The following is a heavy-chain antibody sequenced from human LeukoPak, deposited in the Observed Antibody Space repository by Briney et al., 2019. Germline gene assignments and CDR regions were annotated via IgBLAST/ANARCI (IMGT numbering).Heavy chain of an antibody. CDR3: ARGLAYCGGDCYNY. CDR1: GGSISSYY. V-gene: IGHV4-59*01. J-gene: IGHJ4*02. D-gene: IGHD2-21*02. Sequence: SETLSLTCTVSGGSISSYYWSWIRQPPGKGLEWSGYIYYSGSTNYNPSLKSRVTISVDTSKNQFSLKLSSVTAADTAVYYCARGLAYCGGDCYNYWGQGTLVTVSS. CDR2: IYYSGST.